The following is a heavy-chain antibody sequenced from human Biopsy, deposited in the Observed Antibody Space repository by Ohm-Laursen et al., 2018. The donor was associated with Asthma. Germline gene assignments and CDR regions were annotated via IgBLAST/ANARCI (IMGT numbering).Heavy chain of an antibody. J-gene: IGHJ5*02. CDR1: GGSIISSSW. CDR2: THYSGTT. Sequence: GTLSLTCIVSGGSIISSSWWSWVRQPPGKGLEYIGYTHYSGTTNTDPSLTGRVTMSVDTSKNQFSLKVTSVTAADTAVYFCARLADCSGGACYSYGWFDPWGQGTLVTVSS. D-gene: IGHD2-15*01. V-gene: IGHV4-61*01. CDR3: ARLADCSGGACYSYGWFDP.